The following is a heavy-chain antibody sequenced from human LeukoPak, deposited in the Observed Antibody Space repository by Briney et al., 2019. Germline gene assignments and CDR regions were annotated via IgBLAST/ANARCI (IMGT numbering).Heavy chain of an antibody. Sequence: GGSLRLSCAASGFTFSNSAMSWVRQAPGKGLEWVSTIADNRGSTYFADTVKGRFAISRDNSKNTLHLQMDILGAEDTAVYYCAKRNSGSYSRGFDSWGEGTRDTVSS. CDR2: IADNRGST. CDR3: AKRNSGSYSRGFDS. D-gene: IGHD1-26*01. CDR1: GFTFSNSA. V-gene: IGHV3-23*01. J-gene: IGHJ4*02.